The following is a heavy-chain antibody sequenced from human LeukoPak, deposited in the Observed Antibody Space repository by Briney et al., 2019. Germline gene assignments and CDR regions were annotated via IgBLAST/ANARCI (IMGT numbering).Heavy chain of an antibody. CDR2: INHSGST. D-gene: IGHD3-10*01. CDR3: ARENGSGSYYARYYYYYMDV. V-gene: IGHV4-34*01. CDR1: GGSFSGYY. J-gene: IGHJ6*03. Sequence: SETLSLTCAVYGGSFSGYYWSWIRQPPGKGLEWIGEINHSGSTNYNPSLKSRVTISVDTSKNQFSLKLSSVTAADTAVYYCARENGSGSYYARYYYYYMDVWGKGTTVTVSS.